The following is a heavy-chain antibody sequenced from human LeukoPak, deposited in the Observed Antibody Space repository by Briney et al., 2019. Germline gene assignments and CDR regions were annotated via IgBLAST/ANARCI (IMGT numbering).Heavy chain of an antibody. V-gene: IGHV3-13*04. CDR3: VRGGEIGFDS. Sequence: GGPLRLSCAASGFTFSRYDMQWVRQATGKGLEWISSIGTVGDTYYIGSVKGRFAISRENAKNSLYLQMNSLRAGDTAVYYCVRGGEIGFDSWGQGTLVTVSS. CDR2: IGTVGDT. CDR1: GFTFSRYD. J-gene: IGHJ5*01. D-gene: IGHD3-16*01.